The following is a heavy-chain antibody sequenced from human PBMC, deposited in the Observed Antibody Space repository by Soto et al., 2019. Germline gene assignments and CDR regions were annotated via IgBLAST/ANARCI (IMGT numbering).Heavy chain of an antibody. CDR3: ASHPRPAIPAAPYFDY. CDR2: ISDYNGKT. D-gene: IGHD2-2*01. Sequence: QVQLVQSGAEVKKPGASVKVSCKASGYNFTSYGISWVRQAPGQGLEWMGWISDYNGKTNYAQKLQGRVTMPTDISTSKAYIELSSLRSDDTAVYYCASHPRPAIPAAPYFDYWGQGTLVTLSS. V-gene: IGHV1-18*01. J-gene: IGHJ4*02. CDR1: GYNFTSYG.